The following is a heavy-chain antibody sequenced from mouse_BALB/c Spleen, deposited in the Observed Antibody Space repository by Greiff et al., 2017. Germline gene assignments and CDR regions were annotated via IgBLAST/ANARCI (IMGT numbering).Heavy chain of an antibody. V-gene: IGHV5-17*02. Sequence: EVQGVESGGGLVQPGGSRKLSCAASGFTFSSFGMHWVRQAPEKGLEWVAYISSGSSTIYYADTVKGRFTISRDNPKNTLFLQMTSLRSEDTAMYYCARSGTTATSYAMDYWGQGTSVTVSS. CDR2: ISSGSSTI. J-gene: IGHJ4*01. CDR1: GFTFSSFG. CDR3: ARSGTTATSYAMDY. D-gene: IGHD1-2*01.